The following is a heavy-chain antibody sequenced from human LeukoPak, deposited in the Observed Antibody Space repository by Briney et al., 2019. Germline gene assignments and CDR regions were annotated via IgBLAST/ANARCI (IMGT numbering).Heavy chain of an antibody. Sequence: GGSLRLSCAASGFIFSNYGMHWVRQAPGKGLEWVAFIRYDGSNKYHADSVKGRFTISRDNSKNTLYLQMNSLRAEDTAVYYCARAGNAVITISFSWFDPWGQGTLVTVSS. J-gene: IGHJ5*02. D-gene: IGHD3-22*01. CDR3: ARAGNAVITISFSWFDP. CDR2: IRYDGSNK. V-gene: IGHV3-30*02. CDR1: GFIFSNYG.